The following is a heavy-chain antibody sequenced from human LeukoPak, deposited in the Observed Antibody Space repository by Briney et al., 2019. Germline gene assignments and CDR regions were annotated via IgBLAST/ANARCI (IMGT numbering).Heavy chain of an antibody. Sequence: ASVKVSCKASGGTFSSYAISWVRQAPGQGLEWMGGIIPTFGTANYAQKFQGRVTITADESTSTAYMELSSLRSEDTAVYYCAKRLTKREGYFDWLLPDYWGQGTLVTVSS. J-gene: IGHJ4*02. CDR1: GGTFSSYA. V-gene: IGHV1-69*13. CDR3: AKRLTKREGYFDWLLPDY. CDR2: IIPTFGTA. D-gene: IGHD3-9*01.